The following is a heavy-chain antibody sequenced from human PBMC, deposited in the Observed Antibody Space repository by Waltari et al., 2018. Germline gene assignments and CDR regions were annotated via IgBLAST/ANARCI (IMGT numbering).Heavy chain of an antibody. J-gene: IGHJ6*02. V-gene: IGHV3-21*01. Sequence: EVQLVESGGGLVKPGGSLRLSCAASGFTFTSFSINWVRQAPGKGLWWVSSISSSSNNIYYADSGKGRFTISRDNAKYSLYLQMNSLRVEDTAVYHCARDVLGYYGMDVWGQGTTVTVSS. CDR3: ARDVLGYYGMDV. CDR2: ISSSSNNI. D-gene: IGHD2-8*01. CDR1: GFTFTSFS.